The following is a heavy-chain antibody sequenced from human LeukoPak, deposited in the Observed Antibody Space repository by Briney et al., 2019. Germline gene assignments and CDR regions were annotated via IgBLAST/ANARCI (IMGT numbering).Heavy chain of an antibody. D-gene: IGHD3-10*01. Sequence: PGGSLRLSCAASGFTVSNSYMSWVRQAPGKGLQWVSVIYSGGSTFYADSVKGRFTVSRDGSKNTLYLEMNSLRAEDTAIYYCARGHEALGYWGQGTLVTVSS. V-gene: IGHV3-53*01. CDR2: IYSGGST. CDR3: ARGHEALGY. CDR1: GFTVSNSY. J-gene: IGHJ4*02.